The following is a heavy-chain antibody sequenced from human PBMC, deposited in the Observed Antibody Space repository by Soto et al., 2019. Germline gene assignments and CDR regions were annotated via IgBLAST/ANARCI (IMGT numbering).Heavy chain of an antibody. V-gene: IGHV4-59*08. CDR2: IYYSGST. D-gene: IGHD6-6*01. CDR3: ARQGSSSGYYSCYMDV. J-gene: IGHJ6*03. Sequence: SETLSLTCTVSGGSISSYYWSWIRQPPGKGLEWIGYIYYSGSTNYNPSLKSRVTISVDTSKNQFSLKLSSVTAADTAVYYSARQGSSSGYYSCYMDVWGQGTTVTVSS. CDR1: GGSISSYY.